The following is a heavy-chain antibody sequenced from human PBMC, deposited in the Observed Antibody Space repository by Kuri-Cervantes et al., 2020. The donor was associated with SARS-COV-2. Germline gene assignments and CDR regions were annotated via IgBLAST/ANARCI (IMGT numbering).Heavy chain of an antibody. D-gene: IGHD3-10*01. J-gene: IGHJ6*02. CDR2: INHSGST. Sequence: SQTLSLTCAVYGGSFRGYYWSWIRQPPGKGLEWIGEINHSGSTNYNPSLKSRVTISVDTSKNQFSLKLSSVAAADTAVYYCARGEYYYGSAAEPYYYYGMDVWGQGTTVTVSS. CDR1: GGSFRGYY. CDR3: ARGEYYYGSAAEPYYYYGMDV. V-gene: IGHV4-34*01.